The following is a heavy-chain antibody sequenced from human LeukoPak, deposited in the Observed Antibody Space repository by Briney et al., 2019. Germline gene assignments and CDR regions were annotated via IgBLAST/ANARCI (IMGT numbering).Heavy chain of an antibody. D-gene: IGHD4-17*01. J-gene: IGHJ4*02. CDR1: GITFSGHG. Sequence: GGSLRLSCVASGITFSGHGMHWVRQAPGMGLGWISHISRDGTIKYADSVRGRFTVSRDDAKNSLYLQMNSLRADDAAVYYCARVIAIHTVTPFDYWGQGALVTVSS. V-gene: IGHV3-48*04. CDR3: ARVIAIHTVTPFDY. CDR2: ISRDGTI.